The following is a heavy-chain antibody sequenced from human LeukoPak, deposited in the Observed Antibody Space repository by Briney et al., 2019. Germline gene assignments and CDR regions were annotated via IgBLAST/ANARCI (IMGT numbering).Heavy chain of an antibody. J-gene: IGHJ4*02. Sequence: GGSLRLSCSASGFTFSNYGMSWVRQAPGRGLEWVSGIHGSSGSTYYADSVKGRSTISRDNSKNTLYLQMNSLRAEDTAVYYCARGYDFWSGYSFDYWGQGTLVTVSS. V-gene: IGHV3-23*01. CDR1: GFTFSNYG. CDR2: IHGSSGST. D-gene: IGHD3-3*01. CDR3: ARGYDFWSGYSFDY.